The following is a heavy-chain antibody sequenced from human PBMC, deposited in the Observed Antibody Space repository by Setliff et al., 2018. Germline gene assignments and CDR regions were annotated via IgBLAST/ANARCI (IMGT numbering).Heavy chain of an antibody. Sequence: ASVKVSCKASGYTLSRHYMHWVRQAPGQGLEWMGIINPGGGSASIVQKFQGRVTMTSDTSTSTVYLDLSGLTSEDTAVYYCARGGVFYAMDFWGQGTTVTVSS. CDR3: ARGGVFYAMDF. CDR1: GYTLSRHY. V-gene: IGHV1-46*01. D-gene: IGHD3-10*01. CDR2: INPGGGSA. J-gene: IGHJ6*02.